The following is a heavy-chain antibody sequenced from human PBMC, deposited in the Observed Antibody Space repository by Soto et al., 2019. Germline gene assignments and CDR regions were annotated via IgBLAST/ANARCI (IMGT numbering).Heavy chain of an antibody. Sequence: LSLTRAVSGGSISGYYWTWIRQPPGIGLVRIANIYNSCSTKYSPSHKSRVTISIDTSNHPFSVQLTCVTAADTSMYYCTTRPSSVGWLDPCGQGTRVTVSS. J-gene: IGHJ5*02. CDR3: TTRPSSVGWLDP. V-gene: IGHV4-59*01. CDR1: GGSISGYY. D-gene: IGHD6-6*01. CDR2: IYNSCST.